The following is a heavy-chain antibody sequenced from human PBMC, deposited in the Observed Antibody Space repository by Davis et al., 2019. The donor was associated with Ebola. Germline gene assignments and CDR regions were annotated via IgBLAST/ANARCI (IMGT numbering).Heavy chain of an antibody. CDR2: ISPESGYR. CDR3: SRESGRGFCSAESASDT. V-gene: IGHV1-18*01. D-gene: IGHD2-15*01. Sequence: SDTVSHQRSVYMCLSYDLIWLRQPSGQALEWIDWISPESGYRDYRRKFQGRVNMSTDTSTSTAYMELRSLRSDDTAVYYCSRESGRGFCSAESASDTWGQGTRVTVSA. J-gene: IGHJ5*02. CDR1: VYMCLSYD.